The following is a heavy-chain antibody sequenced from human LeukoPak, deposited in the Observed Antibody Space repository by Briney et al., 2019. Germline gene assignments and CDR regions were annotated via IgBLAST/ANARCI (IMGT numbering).Heavy chain of an antibody. J-gene: IGHJ4*02. CDR3: ARDPANYDPEFDY. V-gene: IGHV1-69*04. D-gene: IGHD3-22*01. CDR1: GGTFSSYA. CDR2: IIPILGIA. Sequence: SVKVSCKASGGTFSSYAISWVRQAPGQGLEWMGRIIPILGIANYAQKFQGRVMITADKSTSTAYMELSSLRSEDTAVYYCARDPANYDPEFDYWGQGTLVTVSS.